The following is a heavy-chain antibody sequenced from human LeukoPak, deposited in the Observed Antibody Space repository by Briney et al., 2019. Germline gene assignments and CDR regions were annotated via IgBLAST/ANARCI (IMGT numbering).Heavy chain of an antibody. CDR3: ARLIDY. V-gene: IGHV3-7*01. Sequence: GGSLRLSCAASGFTFSNYWTNWVRQAPGKGLEWVANIRQDGSETYYADSVKGRFTISRDNAKNSLYLQMNYLRAEDTAVYYCARLIDYWGQGTLVTVSS. CDR2: IRQDGSET. J-gene: IGHJ4*02. CDR1: GFTFSNYW. D-gene: IGHD2-21*01.